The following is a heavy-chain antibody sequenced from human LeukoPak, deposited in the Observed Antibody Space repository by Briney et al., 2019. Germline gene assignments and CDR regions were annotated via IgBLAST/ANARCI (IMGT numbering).Heavy chain of an antibody. CDR3: ARVIYYGSGSDHYYYYYMDV. J-gene: IGHJ6*03. V-gene: IGHV1-18*01. CDR2: ISAYNGNT. D-gene: IGHD3-10*01. CDR1: GYTFTSYG. Sequence: ASVKVSCKASGYTFTSYGISWVRQAPGQGLEWMGWISAYNGNTNYAQKLQGRVTMTTDTSTSTAYMELRSLRSDDTAVYYCARVIYYGSGSDHYYYYYMDVWGKGTTVTVSS.